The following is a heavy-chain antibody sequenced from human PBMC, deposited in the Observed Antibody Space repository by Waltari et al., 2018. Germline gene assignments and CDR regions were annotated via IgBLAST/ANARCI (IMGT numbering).Heavy chain of an antibody. Sequence: QVQLVQSGAEVKKPGASVKVSCKASGYTFTSYAMHWVRQAPGQRLEGMGWINAGNGNTKYSQKFQGRVTITRDTSASTAYMELSSLRSEDTAVYYCARAGNSRDAFDIWGQGTMVTVSS. CDR2: INAGNGNT. D-gene: IGHD6-13*01. CDR3: ARAGNSRDAFDI. V-gene: IGHV1-3*01. J-gene: IGHJ3*02. CDR1: GYTFTSYA.